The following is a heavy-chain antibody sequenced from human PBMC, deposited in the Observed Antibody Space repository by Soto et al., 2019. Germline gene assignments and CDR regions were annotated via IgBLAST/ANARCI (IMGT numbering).Heavy chain of an antibody. V-gene: IGHV4-59*08. D-gene: IGHD4-17*01. CDR3: ARYPNDYGDPFDY. Sequence: SETLSLTCTVSGGSISSYYWSWIRQPPGKGLEWIGYIYYSGSTNYNPSLKSRVTISVDTSKNQFSLKLSSVTAADTAVYYCARYPNDYGDPFDYWGQGTLVTVS. J-gene: IGHJ4*02. CDR1: GGSISSYY. CDR2: IYYSGST.